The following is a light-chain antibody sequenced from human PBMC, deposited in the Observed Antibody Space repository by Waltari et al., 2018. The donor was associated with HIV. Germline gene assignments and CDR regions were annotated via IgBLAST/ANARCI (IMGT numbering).Light chain of an antibody. V-gene: IGLV1-51*02. Sequence: QSVLTQPPSVSAAPGQKVPISCSGSGSNIGDNYVSWYQQLPGAAPKLVIYEDNRRPSGIPDRFSGSKSGTSATLGITGLQNGDEADYYCGTWDSSLSAWVFGGGTKLTVL. J-gene: IGLJ3*02. CDR1: GSNIGDNY. CDR2: EDN. CDR3: GTWDSSLSAWV.